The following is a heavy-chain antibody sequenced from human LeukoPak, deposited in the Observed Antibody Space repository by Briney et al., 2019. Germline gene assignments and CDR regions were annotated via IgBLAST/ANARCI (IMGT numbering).Heavy chain of an antibody. CDR1: GFTFDDYG. J-gene: IGHJ4*02. CDR2: INWNGGST. CDR3: ARYHVYSSSSGLGY. V-gene: IGHV3-20*04. D-gene: IGHD6-6*01. Sequence: PGGSLRLSCAASGFTFDDYGMSWARQAPGKGLEWVSGINWNGGSTGYADSVKGRFTISRDNAKNSLYLQMNSLRAEDTALYYCARYHVYSSSSGLGYWGQGTLVTVSS.